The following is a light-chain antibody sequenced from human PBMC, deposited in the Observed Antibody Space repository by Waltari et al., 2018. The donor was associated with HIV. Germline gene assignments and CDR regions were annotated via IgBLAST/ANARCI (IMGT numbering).Light chain of an antibody. CDR3: AAWDDSLSGHVV. J-gene: IGLJ2*01. Sequence: QSVLTQPPSASGTPGQRVTISCSGSSSTIRSNSVYWYQQPPGTAPKLLIYRSNQRPSGVPGRFSGSKSGTSASLAISGLRSEDEADYYCAAWDDSLSGHVVFGGGTKLTVL. CDR2: RSN. CDR1: SSTIRSNS. V-gene: IGLV1-47*01.